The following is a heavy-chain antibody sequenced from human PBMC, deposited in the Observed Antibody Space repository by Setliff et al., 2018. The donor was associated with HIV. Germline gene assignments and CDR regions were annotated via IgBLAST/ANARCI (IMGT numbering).Heavy chain of an antibody. CDR3: ARDRGTIIRGVILGMDV. CDR1: GGSISSHY. D-gene: IGHD3-10*01. J-gene: IGHJ6*04. CDR2: IYYSGST. V-gene: IGHV4-59*11. Sequence: SETLSLTCTVSGGSISSHYWSWIRQPPRKGLEWIGYIYYSGSTNYNPSLKSRVTISVDTSNNQFSLKLSSVTAADTAVYYCARDRGTIIRGVILGMDVWGKGTTVTVSS.